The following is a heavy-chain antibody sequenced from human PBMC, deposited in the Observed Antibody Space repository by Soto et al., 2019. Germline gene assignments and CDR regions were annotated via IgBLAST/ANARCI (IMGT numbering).Heavy chain of an antibody. CDR3: ARDAIARARGNNNRFDP. CDR2: ISGNGIST. D-gene: IGHD2-21*01. Sequence: EVQLLESGGGLVQPGGSLRLSCAASGFTFSNHAMSWVRQAPGKGLEWVSAISGNGISTYYADSVRGRFTISRDNSKNTLYQQMNRLRADDTAVYYCARDAIARARGNNNRFDPWGQGTLVTVST. J-gene: IGHJ5*02. CDR1: GFTFSNHA. V-gene: IGHV3-23*01.